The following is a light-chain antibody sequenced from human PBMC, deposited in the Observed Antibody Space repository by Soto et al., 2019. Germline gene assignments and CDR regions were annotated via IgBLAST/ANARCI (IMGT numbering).Light chain of an antibody. J-gene: IGKJ1*01. Sequence: HSTARRSVYQGKTATLSFRASQSVIRNLAWYQQKPGQVPRPLIYDASNRATGIPARFSGSGSGTDFTLTISSLEPEDFAVYYCQQLSNLPPWTFGQVSKVDVK. CDR2: DAS. CDR3: QQLSNLPPWT. V-gene: IGKV3-11*01. CDR1: QSVIRN.